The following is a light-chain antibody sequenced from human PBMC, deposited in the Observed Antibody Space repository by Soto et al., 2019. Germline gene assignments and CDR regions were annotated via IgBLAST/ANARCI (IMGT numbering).Light chain of an antibody. CDR1: QSISYW. CDR3: QQYHSYPLT. Sequence: DIQMTQSPSTLSASVGDRVTITCRASQSISYWLAWYQQNPGKAPNLLIYKASSLKSGVPSRFSGSGSGTDFTLTISSLQPDDFATYYCQQYHSYPLTFGGGTKVEIK. V-gene: IGKV1-5*03. J-gene: IGKJ4*01. CDR2: KAS.